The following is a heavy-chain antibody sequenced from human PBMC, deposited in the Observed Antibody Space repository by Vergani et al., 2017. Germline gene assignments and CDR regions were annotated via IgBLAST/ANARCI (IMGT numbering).Heavy chain of an antibody. V-gene: IGHV1-69*13. CDR1: GGTFSSYA. J-gene: IGHJ5*02. CDR3: ARPEGPLGSIQAIGWFDT. Sequence: QVQLVQSGAEVKKPGSSVKVSCKASGGTFSSYAISWVRQAPGQGLEWMGRIIPIFGTANYAQKFQGRVTITADDSTSTSYMELSSLRSEDTAVYYCARPEGPLGSIQAIGWFDTWGQGTLVTVSS. D-gene: IGHD5-18*01. CDR2: IIPIFGTA.